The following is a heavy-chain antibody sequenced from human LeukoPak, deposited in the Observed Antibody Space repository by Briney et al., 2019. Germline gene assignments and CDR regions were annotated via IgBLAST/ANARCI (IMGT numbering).Heavy chain of an antibody. V-gene: IGHV3-30*18. CDR3: AKEFNRGLPDY. J-gene: IGHJ4*02. D-gene: IGHD2-21*01. CDR2: ISYDGSNE. CDR1: GFTLIPNG. Sequence: GGPLKPSFAAPGFTLIPNGLNGVAQPPGKGLNWVAVISYDGSNEYYADSVEGRFTISRDNSKNTLYLQMSSLRAEDTAVYYCAKEFNRGLPDYWGQGTLVTVPS.